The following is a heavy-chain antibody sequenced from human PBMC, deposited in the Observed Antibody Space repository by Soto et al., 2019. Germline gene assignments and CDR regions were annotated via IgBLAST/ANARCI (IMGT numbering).Heavy chain of an antibody. CDR3: ARDEGDSGWFYFDY. V-gene: IGHV3-33*01. J-gene: IGHJ4*02. CDR1: GFTFSSYG. D-gene: IGHD6-19*01. CDR2: MWYDGSNK. Sequence: QVQLVESGGGVVQPGRSLRLSCAASGFTFSSYGMHWVRQAPGKGLEWVAVMWYDGSNKYYADSVKGRFTISRDNSRTTVYLQMNSLRAEDTAVYYCARDEGDSGWFYFDYWGQGTLVTVSS.